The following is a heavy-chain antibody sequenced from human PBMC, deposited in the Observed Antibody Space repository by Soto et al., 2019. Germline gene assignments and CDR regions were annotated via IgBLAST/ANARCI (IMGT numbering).Heavy chain of an antibody. D-gene: IGHD3-16*02. CDR3: ARHAYDYIWGSYRTHFDY. J-gene: IGHJ4*02. Sequence: GESLKISCKGSGYSFTSYWIGWVRQMPGKGLEWMGIIYPGDSDTRYSPSFKGQVTISADKSISTAYLQWSSLKASDTAMYYCARHAYDYIWGSYRTHFDYWGQGTLVTVSS. CDR2: IYPGDSDT. V-gene: IGHV5-51*01. CDR1: GYSFTSYW.